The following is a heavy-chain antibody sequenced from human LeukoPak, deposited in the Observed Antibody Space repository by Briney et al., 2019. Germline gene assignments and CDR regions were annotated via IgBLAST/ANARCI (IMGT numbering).Heavy chain of an antibody. V-gene: IGHV1-24*01. J-gene: IGHJ5*02. D-gene: IGHD3-10*01. CDR3: STAPKRWGFGELLLDNLFDP. CDR1: GYTLTELS. CDR2: FDPEDGET. Sequence: ASVKVSCKVSGYTLTELSMHWVRQAPGKGLEWMGGFDPEDGETIYAQKFQGRVTMTEDTSTDAAYVELSSLRSEDTAVYYRSTAPKRWGFGELLLDNLFDPWGQGTLVTVSS.